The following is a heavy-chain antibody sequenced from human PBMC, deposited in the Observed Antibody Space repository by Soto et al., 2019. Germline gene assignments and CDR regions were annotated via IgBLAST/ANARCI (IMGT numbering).Heavy chain of an antibody. Sequence: SETLSLTCSVSGGSMSSSFWSWIRQPPGKELEWIGYISYSGSTTYNPSLKSRITLSVDTSKNQFSLRVASVTAADTAVYYCARGHRAMEYYYYYGMDVWGQGTTVPVPS. V-gene: IGHV4-59*01. D-gene: IGHD5-18*01. CDR3: ARGHRAMEYYYYYGMDV. J-gene: IGHJ6*02. CDR2: ISYSGST. CDR1: GGSMSSSF.